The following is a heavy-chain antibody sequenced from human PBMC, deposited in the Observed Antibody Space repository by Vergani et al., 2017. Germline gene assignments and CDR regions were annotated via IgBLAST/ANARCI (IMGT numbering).Heavy chain of an antibody. J-gene: IGHJ4*02. Sequence: QVQLQQWGAGVVKPSGTLSLTCAVFGDSFSSFYWSWIRQPPGKGLEWIGEINNDGHSNYNPSLESQVTVLRDTAKNPFSLNLMSVTAADTAMYYCAVRPRVNLVGGEIVTKRTFDYWSQGSLVTVSS. V-gene: IGHV4-34*02. CDR1: GDSFSSFY. D-gene: IGHD3-10*01. CDR3: AVRPRVNLVGGEIVTKRTFDY. CDR2: INNDGHS.